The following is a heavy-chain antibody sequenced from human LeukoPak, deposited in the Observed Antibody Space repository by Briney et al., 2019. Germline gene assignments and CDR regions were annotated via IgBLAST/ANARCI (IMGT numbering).Heavy chain of an antibody. CDR2: IIPIFGTA. CDR3: ARGVVRARYGMDV. J-gene: IGHJ6*02. CDR1: GGTLSSYA. V-gene: IGHV1-69*13. Sequence: ASVKVSCKASGGTLSSYAISWVRQAPGQGLEWMGGIIPIFGTANYAQKFQGRVTITADESTSTAYMELSSLRSEDTAVYYCARGVVRARYGMDVWGQGTTVTVSS. D-gene: IGHD3-10*01.